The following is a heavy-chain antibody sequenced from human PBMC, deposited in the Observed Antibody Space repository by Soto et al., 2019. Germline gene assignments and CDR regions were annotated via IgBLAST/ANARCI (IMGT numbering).Heavy chain of an antibody. D-gene: IGHD4-17*01. V-gene: IGHV4-59*01. CDR1: GGSIRNSY. CDR3: ARDSRGDIAQS. Sequence: QVQLQESGPRLVKPSETLSLTCTVSGGSIRNSYWSWIRQPPGKGLEWIGYIYYTGSTNYNPSLNGRVTMSVDTSKNQFSLNLRSVTTADTAMYYCARDSRGDIAQSWCQGTLVTVSS. J-gene: IGHJ5*02. CDR2: IYYTGST.